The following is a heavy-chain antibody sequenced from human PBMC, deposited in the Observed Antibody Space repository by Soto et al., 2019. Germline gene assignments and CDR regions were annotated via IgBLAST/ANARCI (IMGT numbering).Heavy chain of an antibody. Sequence: EVQLVESGGGLVQPGGSLKLSCAASGFTFGCCWIYWVRQAPGKGLVWVSRVNSDGSTTSYADSVKGRFTISRDNAKNTLFLQMNSLRAEDTAVYYCARINNRETLDYWGQGTLVTVSS. CDR3: ARINNRETLDY. CDR1: GFTFGCCW. V-gene: IGHV3-74*03. J-gene: IGHJ4*02. CDR2: VNSDGSTT.